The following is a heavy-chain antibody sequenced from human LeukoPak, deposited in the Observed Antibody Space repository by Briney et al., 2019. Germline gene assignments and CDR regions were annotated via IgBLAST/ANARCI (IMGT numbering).Heavy chain of an antibody. J-gene: IGHJ4*02. CDR3: ARAPYGDYVGVYFDY. CDR2: IYYSGST. CDR1: GGSISSYY. V-gene: IGHV4-59*01. D-gene: IGHD4-17*01. Sequence: SSETLSLTCTVSGGSISSYYWSWIRQPPGKGLEWIGYIYYSGSTNYNPSLKSRVTISVDTSKNQFSLKLSSVTAADTAVYYCARAPYGDYVGVYFDYWGQGTLVTVSS.